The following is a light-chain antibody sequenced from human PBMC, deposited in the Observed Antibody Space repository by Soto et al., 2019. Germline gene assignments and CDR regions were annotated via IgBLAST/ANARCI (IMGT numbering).Light chain of an antibody. J-gene: IGLJ2*01. Sequence: QSVLTQPPSVSGSPGQSITISCTGTSSDVGDYNYVSWYQQHPGKAPKLMIYDVSNRPSGVSNRFSGSKSGNTASLTISGLQTEDEADYYCSSYTSTSVIFGGGTKLTVL. CDR1: SSDVGDYNY. CDR2: DVS. CDR3: SSYTSTSVI. V-gene: IGLV2-14*01.